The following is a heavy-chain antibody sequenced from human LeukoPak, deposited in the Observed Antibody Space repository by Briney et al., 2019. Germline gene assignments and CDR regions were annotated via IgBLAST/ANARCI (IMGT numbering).Heavy chain of an antibody. CDR2: ISGNGDST. CDR3: ASDVREGYFDY. J-gene: IGHJ4*02. V-gene: IGHV3-64*01. CDR1: GFTFDNYA. Sequence: GGSLRLSCAASGFTFDNYAMHWVRQAPGKGLEYVSGISGNGDSTHYANSVQGRFTISRDNSKSTLYLQMSSLRDEDMAVFYCASDVREGYFDYWGQGTLVTVSS.